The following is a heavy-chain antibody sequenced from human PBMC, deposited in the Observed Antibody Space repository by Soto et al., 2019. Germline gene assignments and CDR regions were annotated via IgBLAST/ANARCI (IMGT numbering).Heavy chain of an antibody. CDR2: IYPGDSDI. Sequence: GESLKISCNGSAYSFTNYWIGWVRQMPGKGLEWMGSIYPGDSDIKYSPSFQGQVTISADKSINTANLQWSSLKASDSAIYYCARTASRHYYEGFDYWGQGTLVTVSS. D-gene: IGHD3-3*01. CDR1: AYSFTNYW. CDR3: ARTASRHYYEGFDY. V-gene: IGHV5-51*01. J-gene: IGHJ4*02.